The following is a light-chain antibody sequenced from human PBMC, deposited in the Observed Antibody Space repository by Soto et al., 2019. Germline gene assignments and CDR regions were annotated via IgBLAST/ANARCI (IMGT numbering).Light chain of an antibody. Sequence: DILMTQSPASLAVSLGERATINCKSSQSILYNSNNKNYLAWYQQKPGQPPKLLIYWASTRESGVPDRISGSGSGTDFTLTISSLQAEDVAVYYCQQYYSTPQTFGQGTKVDIK. V-gene: IGKV4-1*01. CDR3: QQYYSTPQT. CDR1: QSILYNSNNKNY. CDR2: WAS. J-gene: IGKJ1*01.